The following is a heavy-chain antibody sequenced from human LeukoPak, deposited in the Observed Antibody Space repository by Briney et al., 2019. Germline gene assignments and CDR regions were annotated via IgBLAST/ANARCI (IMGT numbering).Heavy chain of an antibody. CDR1: GGSISSSSYY. D-gene: IGHD1-1*01. Sequence: SETLSLTCTVSGGSISSSSYYWGWIRQPPGKGLEWIGSIYYSGSTYYNPSLKSRVTISVDTSKNQFSLKLSSVTAADTAVYYCARQLEHSWNPTPNFDYWGQGTLVTVSS. CDR2: IYYSGST. V-gene: IGHV4-39*07. CDR3: ARQLEHSWNPTPNFDY. J-gene: IGHJ4*02.